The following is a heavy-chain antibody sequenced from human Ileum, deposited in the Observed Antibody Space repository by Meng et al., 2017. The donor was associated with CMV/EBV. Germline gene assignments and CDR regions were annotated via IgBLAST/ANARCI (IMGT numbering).Heavy chain of an antibody. J-gene: IGHJ4*02. D-gene: IGHD3-10*01. V-gene: IGHV3-30-3*01. CDR2: ILFDGGNE. CDR1: GFTLSNFA. CDR3: ARDRGNSKWNYFDY. Sequence: SGFTLSNFAMHWVRQAPGRGLEWVALILFDGGNEYYADAVKGRFTISRDTSKNTLYLQMNSLRADDTAIYYCARDRGNSKWNYFDYWGQGTLVTVSS.